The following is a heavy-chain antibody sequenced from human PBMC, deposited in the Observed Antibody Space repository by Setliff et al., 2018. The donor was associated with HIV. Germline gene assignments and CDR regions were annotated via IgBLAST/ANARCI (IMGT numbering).Heavy chain of an antibody. Sequence: PGGSLRLSCAGSGFTFNKAGMTWVRQAPGKGLEWVGHIKRQADGATTDYGAPVKGRFTISRDDSDNTLYLQMSSLKTEDTAVYYCTTGGPSGTVPFDYWGQGTQVTVSS. CDR3: TTGGPSGTVPFDY. J-gene: IGHJ4*02. D-gene: IGHD1-26*01. V-gene: IGHV3-15*01. CDR2: IKRQADGATT. CDR1: GFTFNKAG.